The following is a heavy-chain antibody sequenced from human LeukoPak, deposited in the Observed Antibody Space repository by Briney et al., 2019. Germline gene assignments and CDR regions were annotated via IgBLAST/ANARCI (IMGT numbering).Heavy chain of an antibody. Sequence: SETLSLTCTVSGASISSYYWSWIRQPPGKGLEWIGSMHYSGGSTNYNPFLKSRVTMSVDTSKNEFSLKLSSVTAADTAVYYCARRGYYYNSSVYSYFDYWGQGTLVTVSS. D-gene: IGHD3-22*01. CDR2: MHYSGGST. CDR1: GASISSYY. J-gene: IGHJ4*02. CDR3: ARRGYYYNSSVYSYFDY. V-gene: IGHV4-59*08.